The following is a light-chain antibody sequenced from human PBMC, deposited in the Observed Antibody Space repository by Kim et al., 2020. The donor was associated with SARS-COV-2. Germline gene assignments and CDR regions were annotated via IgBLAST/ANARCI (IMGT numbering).Light chain of an antibody. CDR2: AAS. J-gene: IGKJ2*01. V-gene: IGKV3-15*01. CDR3: QQYYNWLPYT. CDR1: ESINNY. Sequence: EIVMTQSPATLSVSPGERATLSCRASESINNYVAWYQQKPGQAPRLLIYAASTGATGIPPRFRGSGSGTEFTLTITSLQSEDFAVYYCQQYYNWLPYTFGQGTKLEI.